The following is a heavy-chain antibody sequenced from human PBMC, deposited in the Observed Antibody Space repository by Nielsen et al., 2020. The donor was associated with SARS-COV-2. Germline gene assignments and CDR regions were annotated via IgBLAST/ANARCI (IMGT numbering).Heavy chain of an antibody. Sequence: LKISCAASGFTFSNKAMHWVRQAPGKGLEWVAVISYDGREKSYTDSVKGRFTISRDNSNNTLYLQMTRLSSEDKGMYYCAKDREMVSTDYFDYWGQGTLVTVSP. CDR1: GFTFSNKA. J-gene: IGHJ4*02. V-gene: IGHV3-30*18. CDR3: AKDREMVSTDYFDY. D-gene: IGHD2-8*01. CDR2: ISYDGREK.